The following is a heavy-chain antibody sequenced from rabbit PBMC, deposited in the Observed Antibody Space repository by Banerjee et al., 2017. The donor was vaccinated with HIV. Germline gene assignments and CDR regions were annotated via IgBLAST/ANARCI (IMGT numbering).Heavy chain of an antibody. V-gene: IGHV1S45*01. CDR2: IDAGRSGST. D-gene: IGHD4-1*01. Sequence: QEQLEESGGGLVKPEGSLTLTCKASGFSFSSSYYICWVRQAPGKGLEWIACIDAGRSGSTYYASWAKGRFTISKTSSTTVTLQMTSLTAADTATYFCARDLAGVIGWNFNLWGPGTLVTVS. CDR1: GFSFSSSYY. CDR3: ARDLAGVIGWNFNL. J-gene: IGHJ4*01.